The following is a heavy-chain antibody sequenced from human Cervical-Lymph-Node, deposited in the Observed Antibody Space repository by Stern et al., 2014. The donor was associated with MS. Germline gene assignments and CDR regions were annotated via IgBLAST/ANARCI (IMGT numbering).Heavy chain of an antibody. J-gene: IGHJ6*02. CDR3: ARSSGASGDAMDV. D-gene: IGHD2-15*01. V-gene: IGHV3-74*02. CDR1: GFTFSTYW. CDR2: INSGWSSP. Sequence: EVKLGESGGGLLQPGGSLRLSCGASGFTFSTYWMHWVRQGPGKGLVWVSRINSGWSSPSDTDSVRGRFTISRDNAKNAVYLQMTSLRAEDTAVYYCARSSGASGDAMDVWGQGTTVTVSS.